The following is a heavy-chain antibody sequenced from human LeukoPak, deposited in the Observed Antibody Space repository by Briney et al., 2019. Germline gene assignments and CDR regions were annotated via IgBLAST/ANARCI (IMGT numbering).Heavy chain of an antibody. Sequence: SEPLSLTCNVSGGSISGYHWSWIRQPPGKGLEWLGYIYYSGSSNYNPSLKSRVTMSADTSKNQFSLKLSSVTAADTAVYYCARVPRSYYYYYYMNVWGKGTTVTVSS. CDR3: ARVPRSYYYYYYMNV. J-gene: IGHJ6*03. V-gene: IGHV4-59*01. CDR1: GGSISGYH. CDR2: IYYSGSS.